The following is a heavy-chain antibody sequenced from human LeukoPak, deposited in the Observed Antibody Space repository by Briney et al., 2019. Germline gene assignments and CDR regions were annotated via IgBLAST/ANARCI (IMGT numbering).Heavy chain of an antibody. Sequence: GGSLRLSCAASGFSFSTHWMHWVRQAPGGALVWVARIDYDGSSTAYPDSVKGRFTISRDNAKNTLYLQMNSLRAEDTAVYYCARGGQGAIDIWGPGTMVIVSS. V-gene: IGHV3-74*01. J-gene: IGHJ3*02. CDR2: IDYDGSST. CDR3: ARGGQGAIDI. CDR1: GFSFSTHW.